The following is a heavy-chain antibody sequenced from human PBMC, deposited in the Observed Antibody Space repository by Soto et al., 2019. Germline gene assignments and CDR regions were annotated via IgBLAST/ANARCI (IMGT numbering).Heavy chain of an antibody. CDR3: AKGTAVARQHFAN. V-gene: IGHV3-30*18. CDR1: GFTFSDFG. J-gene: IGHJ4*02. D-gene: IGHD6-19*01. CDR2: ISGDGSDK. Sequence: QVQVVESGGGVVQPERSLRLSCAISGFTFSDFGMHWVRQAPGKGLEWVAAISGDGSDKYYVGSVQGRFTISRDNTKNALYLQMNILRSEDKAVYYCAKGTAVARQHFANWGQGTLVTVSS.